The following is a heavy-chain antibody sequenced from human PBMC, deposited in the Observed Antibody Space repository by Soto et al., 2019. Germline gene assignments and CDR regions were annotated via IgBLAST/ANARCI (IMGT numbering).Heavy chain of an antibody. V-gene: IGHV1-18*01. Sequence: ASVKVSCKASGYTFTSYGISWVRQAPGQGLEWMGWISAYNGNTNYAQKLQGRVTMTTDTSTSTAYMELRSLRSDDTAVYYCAIARYYYGSGSHYYYYGMDVWGQGTTVTVSS. CDR2: ISAYNGNT. D-gene: IGHD3-10*01. CDR3: AIARYYYGSGSHYYYYGMDV. J-gene: IGHJ6*02. CDR1: GYTFTSYG.